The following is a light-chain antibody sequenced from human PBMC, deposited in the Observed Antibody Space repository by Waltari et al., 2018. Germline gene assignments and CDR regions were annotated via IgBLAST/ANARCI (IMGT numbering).Light chain of an antibody. J-gene: IGLJ3*02. Sequence: QSALTQPASVSGSPGQSITISCTGTSSAVGSYNLVSWYQRHPGKAPKVLIYEGTKRPSGVSNRFSGSMSANTASLTISGLQAEDEADYYCCSYAGTSTWVFGGGTKLAVL. CDR1: SSAVGSYNL. CDR2: EGT. CDR3: CSYAGTSTWV. V-gene: IGLV2-23*01.